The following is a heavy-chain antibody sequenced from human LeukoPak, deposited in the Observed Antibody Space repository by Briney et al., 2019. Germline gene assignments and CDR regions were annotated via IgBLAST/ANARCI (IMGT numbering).Heavy chain of an antibody. D-gene: IGHD4/OR15-4a*01. CDR2: ISGSSSYT. J-gene: IGHJ4*02. V-gene: IGHV3-11*03. CDR1: GFTFSDYY. CDR3: ANFYYSAFFDS. Sequence: PGGSLRLSCAASGFTFSDYYMSWIRQAPGKGLEWVSYISGSSSYTNYADSVKGRFTMSRDNAENSLYLQMTSLRAEDTAVYYCANFYYSAFFDSWGQGTLVTVSS.